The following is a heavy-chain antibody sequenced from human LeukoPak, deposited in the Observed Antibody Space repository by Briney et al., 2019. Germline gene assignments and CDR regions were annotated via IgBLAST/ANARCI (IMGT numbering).Heavy chain of an antibody. J-gene: IGHJ3*02. V-gene: IGHV4-61*01. CDR2: TYYSGST. CDR3: ASSSGSLLYLDAFDI. Sequence: PSETLSLTCTVSGGSVSSGSNYWSWIRQPPGRGLEWIGYTYYSGSTNYNPSLKSRVTISVDTSKNQFSLKLSSVTAADTAVYYCASSSGSLLYLDAFDIWGQGTMVTVSS. CDR1: GGSVSSGSNY. D-gene: IGHD2-2*02.